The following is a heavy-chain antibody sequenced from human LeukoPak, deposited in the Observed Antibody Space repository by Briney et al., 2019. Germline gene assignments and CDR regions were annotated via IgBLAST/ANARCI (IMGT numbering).Heavy chain of an antibody. Sequence: QPGGSLRLSCAASGFTFRSYNMNWVRQAPGKGLEWVSYITGGSTTIYYADSVKGRFTISRDNAKNSLYLQMNSLRAEDTAVYYCARDYSTVTTFFDYWGRGTLVTVSS. J-gene: IGHJ4*02. CDR3: ARDYSTVTTFFDY. D-gene: IGHD4-17*01. CDR1: GFTFRSYN. CDR2: ITGGSTTI. V-gene: IGHV3-48*01.